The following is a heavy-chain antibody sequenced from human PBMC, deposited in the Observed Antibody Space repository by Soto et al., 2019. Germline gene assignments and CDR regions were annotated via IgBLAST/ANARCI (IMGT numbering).Heavy chain of an antibody. CDR3: ARGDREDIAVVVXVRPGEYGVDV. J-gene: IGHJ6*02. V-gene: IGHV3-30-3*01. Sequence: QVQLVESGGGVVQPGRSLRLSCAASGFTFRNYAMHWVRQAPGKGLECVAVISYDGSNKFYRDYVKGRFTISRDNSKNTLYLQINSLRYEXTAVYYCARGDREDIAVVVXVRPGEYGVDVWGQGTTVTVSS. CDR2: ISYDGSNK. CDR1: GFTFRNYA. D-gene: IGHD2-15*01.